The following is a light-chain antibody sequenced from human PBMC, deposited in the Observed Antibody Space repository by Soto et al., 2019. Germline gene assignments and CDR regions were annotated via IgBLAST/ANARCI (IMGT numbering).Light chain of an antibody. J-gene: IGKJ1*01. CDR2: AAS. Sequence: DIQMTQSPSSLSASVRDRVTITCRASQSISSDLNWYQQKPGKAPKLLIYAASSLQSGVPSRFSGSGSGTDFTLTVSSLPPEDFATYFCQQSYSTPRTFGQGTKVEVK. CDR3: QQSYSTPRT. V-gene: IGKV1-39*01. CDR1: QSISSD.